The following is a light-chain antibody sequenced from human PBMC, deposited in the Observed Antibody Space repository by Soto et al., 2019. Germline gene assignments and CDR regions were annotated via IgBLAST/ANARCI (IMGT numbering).Light chain of an antibody. V-gene: IGKV3-15*01. CDR2: GAS. J-gene: IGKJ4*01. Sequence: EIVMTQSPATLSVSPGKRATLSCRASRSISNNLAWYQQKAGQPPRLLIYGASTRATGIPDRFSGSGSGTEFTLTISSLQSEDFAVYYCQHYNDWPARVTFGGGTKVE. CDR3: QHYNDWPARVT. CDR1: RSISNN.